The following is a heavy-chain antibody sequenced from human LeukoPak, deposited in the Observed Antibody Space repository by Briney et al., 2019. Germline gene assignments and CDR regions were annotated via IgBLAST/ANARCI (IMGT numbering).Heavy chain of an antibody. CDR1: GGSISSYY. J-gene: IGHJ6*02. D-gene: IGHD2-21*02. CDR2: IYTSGST. CDR3: ARVRAYCGGDCYNPYYYYGMDV. Sequence: SETLSLTCTVSGGSISSYYWSWIRQPAGKGLEWIGRIYTSGSTNYNPSLKSRVTMLVDTSKNQFSLKLSSVTAADTAVYYCARVRAYCGGDCYNPYYYYGMDVWGQGTTVTVSS. V-gene: IGHV4-4*07.